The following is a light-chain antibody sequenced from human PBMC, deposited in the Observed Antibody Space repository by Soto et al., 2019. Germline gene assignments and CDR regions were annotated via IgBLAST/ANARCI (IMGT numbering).Light chain of an antibody. CDR1: SSDVGGYNY. CDR3: CSYVGSNNYV. V-gene: IGLV2-8*01. J-gene: IGLJ1*01. CDR2: EVT. Sequence: QSVLTQPPSASGSHGQSVAISCTGTSSDVGGYNYVSWYQQYPGKAPKLIMYEVTKRPSGVPDRFSGSKSGNTASLTVSGLQAEDEADYYCCSYVGSNNYVFGTGTKVTV.